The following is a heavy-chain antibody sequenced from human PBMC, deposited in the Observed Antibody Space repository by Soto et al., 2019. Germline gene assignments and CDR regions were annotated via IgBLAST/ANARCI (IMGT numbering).Heavy chain of an antibody. CDR1: GFTFSNYW. Sequence: PGGSLSLSCAASGFTFSNYWMHWVRQAPGKGLVWVSRINADGSSTSYVDSVKGRFTISRDNAENMVYLQMNSLKTEDTAVYYCTTDSYITIVIVRFDYWGHGTLVTVSS. J-gene: IGHJ4*01. CDR2: INADGSST. V-gene: IGHV3-74*01. CDR3: TTDSYITIVIVRFDY. D-gene: IGHD3-3*01.